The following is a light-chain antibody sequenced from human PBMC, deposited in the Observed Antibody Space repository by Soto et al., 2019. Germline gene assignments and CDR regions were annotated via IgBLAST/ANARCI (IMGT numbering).Light chain of an antibody. Sequence: IQMTQSPSPLSASVGDIVTITCRASQSISSWLAWYQQKPGKAPKLLIYDASSLESGVPSRFSGSGSGIEFTLTISSLQPDDFATYYCQQYNSYPWTFGQGTKVDI. J-gene: IGKJ1*01. CDR3: QQYNSYPWT. CDR2: DAS. V-gene: IGKV1-5*01. CDR1: QSISSW.